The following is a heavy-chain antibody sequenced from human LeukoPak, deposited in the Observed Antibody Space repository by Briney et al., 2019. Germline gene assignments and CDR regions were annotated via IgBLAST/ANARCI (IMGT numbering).Heavy chain of an antibody. CDR3: ARYCYDSSGYRDAFDI. Sequence: SETLSLTCTVSGGSISSYYWSWIRQPPGKGLEWIGYIYYSGSTNYNPSLKSRVTISVDTSKNQFSLKLSSVTAADTAVYYCARYCYDSSGYRDAFDIWGQGTMVTVSS. CDR2: IYYSGST. V-gene: IGHV4-59*01. J-gene: IGHJ3*02. D-gene: IGHD3-22*01. CDR1: GGSISSYY.